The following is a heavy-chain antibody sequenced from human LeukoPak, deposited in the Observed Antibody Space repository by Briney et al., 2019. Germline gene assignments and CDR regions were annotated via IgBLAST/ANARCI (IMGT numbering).Heavy chain of an antibody. V-gene: IGHV3-33*01. D-gene: IGHD6-13*01. CDR2: IRYDGSNK. CDR3: ARDYGSSTTEIDY. J-gene: IGHJ4*02. CDR1: GFTFSSYG. Sequence: GGPLRLSCAASGFTFSSYGMHWVRQAPGKGLEWVAVIRYDGSNKYYADSVKGRFTISRDNSKNTLYLQMNSLRAEDTAVYYCARDYGSSTTEIDYWGQGTLVTVSS.